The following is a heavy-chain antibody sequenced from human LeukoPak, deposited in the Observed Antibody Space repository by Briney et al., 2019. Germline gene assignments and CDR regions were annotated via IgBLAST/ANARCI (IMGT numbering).Heavy chain of an antibody. CDR3: ARRGGNWGVDDY. D-gene: IGHD2-15*01. V-gene: IGHV3-15*01. J-gene: IGHJ4*02. CDR2: IRSKGDGGTT. Sequence: PGGSLRLSCAASGFTVNKAWMSWVRQAPGKGLEWVGRIRSKGDGGTTDYAAPVKGRFTISRDDSKNTLYLQMNSLKTEDTGVYYCARRGGNWGVDDYWGQGTLVTVSS. CDR1: GFTVNKAW.